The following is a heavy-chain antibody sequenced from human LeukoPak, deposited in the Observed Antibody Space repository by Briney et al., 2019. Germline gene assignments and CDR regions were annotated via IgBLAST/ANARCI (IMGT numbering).Heavy chain of an antibody. CDR3: ARLGETYDFDY. V-gene: IGHV3-21*01. J-gene: IGHJ4*02. CDR1: GFTFSSYA. D-gene: IGHD2-21*01. Sequence: GGSLRLSCAASGFTFSSYAMHWVRQAPGKGLEWISSITGSGTYIYFADSMKGRFTISRDNAKNSLYLQMNSLRAEDTAVYYCARLGETYDFDYWGQGTLVTVSS. CDR2: ITGSGTYI.